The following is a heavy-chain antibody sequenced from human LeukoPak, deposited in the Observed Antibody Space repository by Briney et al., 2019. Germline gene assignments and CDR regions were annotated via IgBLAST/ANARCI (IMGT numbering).Heavy chain of an antibody. CDR1: GGSISSYY. CDR3: ARDLHHDDYGDEGFDY. V-gene: IGHV4-59*01. J-gene: IGHJ4*02. Sequence: SETLSLTYTVSGGSISSYYWSWIRQPPGKGLEWIGYIYYSGSTNYNPSLKSRVTISVDTSKNQFSLKLSSVTAADTAVYYCARDLHHDDYGDEGFDYWGQGTLVTVSS. CDR2: IYYSGST. D-gene: IGHD4-17*01.